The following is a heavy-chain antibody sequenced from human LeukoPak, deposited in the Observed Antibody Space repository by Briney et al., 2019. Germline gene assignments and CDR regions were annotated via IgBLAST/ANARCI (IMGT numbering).Heavy chain of an antibody. V-gene: IGHV6-1*01. Sequence: SQTLSLTCAISGDSVSSNSAAWNWIRQSPSRGLEWLGRTFYRSKWYNDYAISVKSRIIIKPDTSKNQFSLKLSSVTAADTAVYYCARVGLGNRYYMDVWGKGTTVTVSS. CDR3: ARVGLGNRYYMDV. CDR2: TFYRSKWYN. D-gene: IGHD7-27*01. CDR1: GDSVSSNSAA. J-gene: IGHJ6*03.